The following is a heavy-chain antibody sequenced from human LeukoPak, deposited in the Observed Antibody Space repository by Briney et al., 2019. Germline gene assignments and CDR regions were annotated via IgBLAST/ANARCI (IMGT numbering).Heavy chain of an antibody. CDR2: ISLDGSDI. J-gene: IGHJ4*02. CDR3: AKDSGNYYDSSGFSDYFDY. D-gene: IGHD3-22*01. CDR1: GFTFSRYW. Sequence: GGSLRLSCAASGFTFSRYWMYWVRQAPGKGLEWLASISLDGSDIYYADSVRGRFTISRDNAKNSLFLELRSLRAEDTAMYYCAKDSGNYYDSSGFSDYFDYWGQGTLVTVSS. V-gene: IGHV3-7*01.